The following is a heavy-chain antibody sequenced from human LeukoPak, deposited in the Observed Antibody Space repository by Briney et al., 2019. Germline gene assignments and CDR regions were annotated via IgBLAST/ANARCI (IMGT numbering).Heavy chain of an antibody. CDR2: ISTNGANT. Sequence: GGSLRLSCAASGFTFSSYAMHWVRQAPGKGLEYVSAISTNGANTFYANSVKGRFTISRDNSRNTLYLQLGSLRAEDMAVYYCASGYSSGLGDSWGQGTLVTVSS. J-gene: IGHJ4*02. CDR3: ASGYSSGLGDS. D-gene: IGHD6-19*01. V-gene: IGHV3-64*01. CDR1: GFTFSSYA.